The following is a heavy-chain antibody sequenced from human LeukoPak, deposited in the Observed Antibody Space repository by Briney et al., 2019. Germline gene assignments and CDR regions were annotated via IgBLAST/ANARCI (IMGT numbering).Heavy chain of an antibody. CDR1: GFTFSSSG. D-gene: IGHD7-27*01. CDR2: IKTDGSLI. V-gene: IGHV3-7*01. CDR3: ARDLNWETY. J-gene: IGHJ4*02. Sequence: GGSLRLSCAASGFTFSSSGMTWVRQAPGKGLEWVANIKTDGSLIYYVDSVKGRFTISRDNAKNSLYLQMNSLRVEDTAVYYCARDLNWETYWGQGTLVSVSS.